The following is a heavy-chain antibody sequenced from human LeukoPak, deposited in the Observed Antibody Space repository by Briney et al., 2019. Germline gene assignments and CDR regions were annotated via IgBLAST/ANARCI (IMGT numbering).Heavy chain of an antibody. V-gene: IGHV3-23*01. D-gene: IGHD3-10*01. CDR3: AKSHYYGSGSIDY. J-gene: IGHJ4*02. CDR1: GFTFSSYA. CDR2: ISGSGGST. Sequence: GGSLRLSCAASGFTFSSYAMSWVRQAPGKGLEWVSAISGSGGSTYYADSVKGRFTISRDNSKNALYLQVNSLRADDAALYYCAKSHYYGSGSIDYWGQGTLVTVSS.